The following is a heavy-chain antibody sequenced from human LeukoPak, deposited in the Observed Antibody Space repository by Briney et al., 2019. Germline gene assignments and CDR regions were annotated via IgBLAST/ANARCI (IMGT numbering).Heavy chain of an antibody. V-gene: IGHV3-20*04. CDR2: INWNGGST. CDR1: GFTFSSYS. Sequence: PGGSLRLSCAASGFTFSSYSMNWVRQAPGKGLEWVSGINWNGGSTGYADSVKGRFTISRDNAKNSLYLQMNSLRAEDTALYYCARDEHVVVAATLDYWGQGTLVTVSS. D-gene: IGHD2-15*01. CDR3: ARDEHVVVAATLDY. J-gene: IGHJ4*02.